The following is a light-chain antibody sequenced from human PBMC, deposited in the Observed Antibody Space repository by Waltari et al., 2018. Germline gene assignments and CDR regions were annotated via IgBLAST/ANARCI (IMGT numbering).Light chain of an antibody. CDR3: QQSDISPIT. CDR2: AVS. V-gene: IGKV1-39*01. Sequence: DIQMTQSPSSLSASVGDRVTITCRVSQSIIKYLNWYQQKPGKAPKLLIYAVSSLHSGVPSRFSGSGSGTDFTLTISSLQPEDFSTYYCQQSDISPITFGQGTRLEIK. CDR1: QSIIKY. J-gene: IGKJ5*01.